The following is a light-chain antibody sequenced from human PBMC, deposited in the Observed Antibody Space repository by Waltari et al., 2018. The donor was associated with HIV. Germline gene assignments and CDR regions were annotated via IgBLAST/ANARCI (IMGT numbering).Light chain of an antibody. J-gene: IGKJ2*01. Sequence: DTQMTQSPSSLSASVGDRVTITCRASQGISRWLAWYQQKPGKAPKSLIYAASSVQSGVPARFSDSGSGTDFTLTISSLQPEDFVTYFCLQYHTYPYTCGQVTRLEIQ. CDR2: AAS. CDR3: LQYHTYPYT. V-gene: IGKV1D-16*01. CDR1: QGISRW.